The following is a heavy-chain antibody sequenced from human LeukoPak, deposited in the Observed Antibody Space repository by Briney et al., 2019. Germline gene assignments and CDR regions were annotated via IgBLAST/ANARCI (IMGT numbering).Heavy chain of an antibody. D-gene: IGHD2-2*01. CDR2: ISYDGSNK. Sequence: GGSLRLSCAASGFIFSSYAMHWVRQAPGKGLEWVAVISYDGSNKNYVDSVKGRFTISRDSSKNTLYLQMNSLRAEDTAVYYCARGGERYCTSTSCLQYFQHWGQGTLVTVSS. CDR1: GFIFSSYA. CDR3: ARGGERYCTSTSCLQYFQH. J-gene: IGHJ1*01. V-gene: IGHV3-30*04.